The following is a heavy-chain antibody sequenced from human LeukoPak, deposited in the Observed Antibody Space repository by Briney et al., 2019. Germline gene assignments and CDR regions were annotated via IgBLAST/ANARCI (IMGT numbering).Heavy chain of an antibody. V-gene: IGHV3-23*01. Sequence: PGGSLRLSCAASGFTFSSYAMSWVRQAPGKGLEWVSAISGSGGSTYYADSVKGRLTISRDNSKNTLYLQMNSLRAEDTAVYYCAKGTGYSSGWPQTFDYWGQGTLVTVSS. CDR1: GFTFSSYA. CDR3: AKGTGYSSGWPQTFDY. CDR2: ISGSGGST. J-gene: IGHJ4*02. D-gene: IGHD6-19*01.